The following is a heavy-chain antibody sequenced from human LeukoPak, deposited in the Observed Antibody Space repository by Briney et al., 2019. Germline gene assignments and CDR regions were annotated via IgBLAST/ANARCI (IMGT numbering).Heavy chain of an antibody. CDR1: GFTFSSYG. D-gene: IGHD6-13*01. Sequence: PGGSLRLSCAASGFTFSSYGMHWVRQAPGKGLEWVAMISYDGSNKYYADSVKGRFTISRDNSKNTLYLQMNSLRAEDTAVYYCARLTAAGRRTDFDYWGQGTLVTVSS. CDR3: ARLTAAGRRTDFDY. CDR2: ISYDGSNK. V-gene: IGHV3-30*19. J-gene: IGHJ4*02.